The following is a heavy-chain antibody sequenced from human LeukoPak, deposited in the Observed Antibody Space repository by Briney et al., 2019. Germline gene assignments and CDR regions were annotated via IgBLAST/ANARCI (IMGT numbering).Heavy chain of an antibody. J-gene: IGHJ4*02. V-gene: IGHV4-31*03. CDR1: GGSISSGGYY. D-gene: IGHD2-2*01. CDR3: ARAGIVVVPAAKGDYFDC. Sequence: SETLSLTCTVSGGSISSGGYYWSWIRQHPGKGLEWIGYIYNSGSTYYNPSLKSRVTISVDTSKNQFSLKLSSVTAADTAVYYCARAGIVVVPAAKGDYFDCWGQGTLVTVSS. CDR2: IYNSGST.